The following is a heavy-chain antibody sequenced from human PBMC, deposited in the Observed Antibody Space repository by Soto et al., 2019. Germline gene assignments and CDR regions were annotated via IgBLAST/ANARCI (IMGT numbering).Heavy chain of an antibody. Sequence: SETLSLTCIVSGGSISRSPYYWGWIRQTPGKGLEWIASVFYRGNTFYNPSLQSRVTISIDTSKNQFTLSLSSVTAADTAVYYCARRYGSSFDYWGQGTLVTVSS. J-gene: IGHJ4*02. CDR3: ARRYGSSFDY. CDR2: VFYRGNT. CDR1: GGSISRSPYY. V-gene: IGHV4-39*01. D-gene: IGHD5-12*01.